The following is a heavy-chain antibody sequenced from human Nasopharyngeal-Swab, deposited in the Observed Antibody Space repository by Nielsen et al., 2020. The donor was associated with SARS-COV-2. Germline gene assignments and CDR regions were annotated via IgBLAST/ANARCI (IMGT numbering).Heavy chain of an antibody. CDR2: FDPEDGET. V-gene: IGHV1-24*01. D-gene: IGHD4-23*01. CDR1: GYTLTELS. CDR3: ATLSYGGNSPHVI. J-gene: IGHJ4*02. Sequence: ASVKVSCKVSGYTLTELSMHWVRQAPGKGLEWMGGFDPEDGETIYAQKFQGRVTMTEDTSTDTAYMELSSLRSEDTAVYYRATLSYGGNSPHVIWGQGTLVTVPS.